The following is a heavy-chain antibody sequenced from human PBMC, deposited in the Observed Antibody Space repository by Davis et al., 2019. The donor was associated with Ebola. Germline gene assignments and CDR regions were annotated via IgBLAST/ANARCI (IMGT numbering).Heavy chain of an antibody. V-gene: IGHV4-34*01. CDR1: GGSISSYY. Sequence: MPSETLSLTCTVSGGSISSYYWNWIRQPPGKGLEWIGEINHSGSTNYNPSLKSRVTISVDTSKNQFSLKLSSVTAADTAVYYCAIGSRRLRGMDVWGQGTTVTVSS. D-gene: IGHD2/OR15-2a*01. CDR2: INHSGST. J-gene: IGHJ6*02. CDR3: AIGSRRLRGMDV.